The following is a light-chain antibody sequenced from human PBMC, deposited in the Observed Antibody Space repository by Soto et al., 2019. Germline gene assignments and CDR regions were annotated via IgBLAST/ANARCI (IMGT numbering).Light chain of an antibody. CDR1: QSVSSH. V-gene: IGKV3-11*01. Sequence: EIVLTQSPATLSLSPGERATLSCRASQSVSSHLAWYQQKPGQAPRLLIYDASNRATGIPARFSGSGSGTDFTLTITSLEPEDVAVYYCHQRSNWPLTFGGGTKVEIK. J-gene: IGKJ4*01. CDR3: HQRSNWPLT. CDR2: DAS.